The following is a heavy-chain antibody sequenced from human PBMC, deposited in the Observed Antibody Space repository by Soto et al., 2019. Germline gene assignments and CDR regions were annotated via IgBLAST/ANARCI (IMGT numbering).Heavy chain of an antibody. D-gene: IGHD2-15*01. CDR2: IIPIFGTA. J-gene: IGHJ6*02. CDR1: GGTFSSYA. V-gene: IGHV1-69*13. CDR3: ARGDIVVVVAALRGYYYGMEV. Sequence: GASVKVSCKASGGTFSSYAISLVRQAPGQGLEWMGGIIPIFGTANYAQKFQGRVTITADESTSTAYMELSSLRSEDTAVYYCARGDIVVVVAALRGYYYGMEVWGQGTTVTVSS.